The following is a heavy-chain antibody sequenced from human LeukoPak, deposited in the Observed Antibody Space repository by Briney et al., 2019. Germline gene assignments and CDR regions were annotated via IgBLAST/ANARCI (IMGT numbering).Heavy chain of an antibody. J-gene: IGHJ3*02. Sequence: PSETLSLTCTVSGGSISSYYWSWIRQPPGKGLEWIGYIYYSGSTNYNPSLKSRVTISVDTSKNQFSLKLSSVTAADTAVYYCVKMVVPAAQWYAFDIWGQGTMVTVSS. V-gene: IGHV4-59*12. CDR3: VKMVVPAAQWYAFDI. CDR2: IYYSGST. D-gene: IGHD2-2*01. CDR1: GGSISSYY.